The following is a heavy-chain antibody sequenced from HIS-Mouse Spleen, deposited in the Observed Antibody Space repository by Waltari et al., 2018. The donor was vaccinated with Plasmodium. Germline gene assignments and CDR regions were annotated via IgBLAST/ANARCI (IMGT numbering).Heavy chain of an antibody. CDR2: ISYDGSNK. CDR3: GGGGGGGNVGY. D-gene: IGHD3-16*01. V-gene: IGHV3-30-3*01. CDR1: GFTFSSYA. J-gene: IGHJ4*02. Sequence: QVQLVESGGGVVQPGRSLRLSCAASGFTFSSYAMHWVRQAPGKGLEWVAVISYDGSNKYYADSVKGLFTTSRDNSKNTLYLQMNSLRAEDTAVYDWGGGGGGGNVGYWGQGTLVTVSS.